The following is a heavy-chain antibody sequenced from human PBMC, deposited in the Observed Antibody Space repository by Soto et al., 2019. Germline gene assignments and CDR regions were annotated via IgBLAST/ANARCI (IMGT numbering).Heavy chain of an antibody. J-gene: IGHJ3*01. CDR3: ARERAGGAFGTN. D-gene: IGHD1-1*01. Sequence: SETLSLTCAVYGGSFSGYYWSWIRQPPGKGLEWIGEINHSGSTNYNPSLKSRVTISVDTSKNQFSLKLSSVTAADTAVYYCARERAGGAFGTNWGQGTMVTVSS. V-gene: IGHV4-34*01. CDR1: GGSFSGYY. CDR2: INHSGST.